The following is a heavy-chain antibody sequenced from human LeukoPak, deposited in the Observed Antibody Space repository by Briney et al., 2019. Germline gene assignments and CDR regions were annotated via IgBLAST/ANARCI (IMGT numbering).Heavy chain of an antibody. CDR3: ARTSSTSPGGGYYFDY. Sequence: SETLSLTCAVYGGSFSDYYWSWIRQPPGKGLEWIGEINHSGSTNYNPSLKSRVTISVDTSKNQFSLKLSSVTAADTAVYYCARTSSTSPGGGYYFDYWGQGTLVTVSS. D-gene: IGHD2-2*01. V-gene: IGHV4-34*01. CDR1: GGSFSDYY. J-gene: IGHJ4*02. CDR2: INHSGST.